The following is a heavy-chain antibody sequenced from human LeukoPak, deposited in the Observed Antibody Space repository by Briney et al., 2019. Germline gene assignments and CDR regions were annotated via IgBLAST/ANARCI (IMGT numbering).Heavy chain of an antibody. CDR1: GGSISSRTYY. Sequence: PSETLPLTCTVSGGSISSRTYYWGWIRQPPGKGLEWIGTIYYSGTTYYNPSLKSRVTISIDTSKNQFSLKLSSVTAADTAVYYCARDGWFAESRYIDLWGRGTLVTVSS. CDR3: ARDGWFAESRYIDL. CDR2: IYYSGTT. D-gene: IGHD3-10*01. J-gene: IGHJ2*01. V-gene: IGHV4-39*07.